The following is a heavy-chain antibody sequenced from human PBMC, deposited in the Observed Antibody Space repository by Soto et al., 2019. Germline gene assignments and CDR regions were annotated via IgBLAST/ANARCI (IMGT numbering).Heavy chain of an antibody. CDR1: GGSISIGGYY. CDR3: AGYYDILTGYSKSDACDI. V-gene: IGHV4-31*03. Sequence: PSETLSLTCTVSGGSISIGGYYWSWIRQHPGKGLEWIGYIYYSGSTYYNPSLKSRVTISVDTSKNQFSLKLSSVTAADTAVYYCAGYYDILTGYSKSDACDIWGQGTMVXVSS. J-gene: IGHJ3*02. D-gene: IGHD3-9*01. CDR2: IYYSGST.